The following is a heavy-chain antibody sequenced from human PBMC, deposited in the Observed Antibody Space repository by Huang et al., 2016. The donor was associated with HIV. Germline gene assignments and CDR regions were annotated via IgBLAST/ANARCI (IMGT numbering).Heavy chain of an antibody. V-gene: IGHV3-74*01. CDR2: INSDWSSS. D-gene: IGHD3-22*01. CDR3: VRDPRIQSWLNYFDY. Sequence: EVQLVESGGGLVQPGGSLRLSCADSGFTFSSYWMHWVRQAPGKGLGWVSRINSDWSSSVYADSVKGRFTIARDNTKNTLYLLMNILRAEDTAVYYFVRDPRIQSWLNYFDYWGQGTLVSVSS. CDR1: GFTFSSYW. J-gene: IGHJ4*02.